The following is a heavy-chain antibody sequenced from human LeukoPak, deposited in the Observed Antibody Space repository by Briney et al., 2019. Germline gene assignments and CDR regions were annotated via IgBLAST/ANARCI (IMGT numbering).Heavy chain of an antibody. J-gene: IGHJ6*03. V-gene: IGHV3-21*01. CDR2: ISSSSSYI. CDR1: GFTFSSYS. D-gene: IGHD3-3*01. Sequence: GGSLRLSCAASGFTFSSYSMNWVRQAPGKGLERVSSISSSSSYIYYADSVKGRFTISRDNAKNSLYLQMNSLRAEDTAVYYCASDFTHDLWSGYYNYYYYYMDVWGKGTTVTVSS. CDR3: ASDFTHDLWSGYYNYYYYYMDV.